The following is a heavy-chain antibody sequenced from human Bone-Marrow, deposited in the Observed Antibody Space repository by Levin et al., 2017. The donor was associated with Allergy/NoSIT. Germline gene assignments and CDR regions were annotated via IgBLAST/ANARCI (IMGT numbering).Heavy chain of an antibody. Sequence: ASVKVSCKASGYTFTGYYMHWVRQAPGQGLEWMGWINPNSGGTNYAQKFQGRVTMTRDTSISTAYMELSRLRSDDTAVYYCARAYDILTGYSQPFDYWGQGTLVTVSS. CDR2: INPNSGGT. V-gene: IGHV1-2*02. J-gene: IGHJ4*02. CDR3: ARAYDILTGYSQPFDY. D-gene: IGHD3-9*01. CDR1: GYTFTGYY.